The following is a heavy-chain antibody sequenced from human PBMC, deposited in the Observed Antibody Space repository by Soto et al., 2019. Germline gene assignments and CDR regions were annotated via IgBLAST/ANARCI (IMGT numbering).Heavy chain of an antibody. V-gene: IGHV3-23*01. CDR1: RLTVNIYA. D-gene: IGHD2-2*01. CDR2: ISGSGDTT. CDR3: VKRAGPVVPGRGNYFDY. J-gene: IGHJ4*02. Sequence: LSSAASRLTVNIYAIAVSRQTPGKVLEWVSGISGSGDTTLYADSVKGRFTISRDTSKNTVYLQMNSLRAEDTAIYYCVKRAGPVVPGRGNYFDYWGQGSLVTVSS.